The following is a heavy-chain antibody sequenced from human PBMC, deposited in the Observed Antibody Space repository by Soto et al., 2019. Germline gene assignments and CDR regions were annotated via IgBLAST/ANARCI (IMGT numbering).Heavy chain of an antibody. V-gene: IGHV3-23*01. CDR3: ANRGVGRYGMDV. J-gene: IGHJ6*02. CDR1: GFTFSSYA. CDR2: ISGSGGST. Sequence: GGSLSVSCAASGFTFSSYAMSGVRQAPGKWLEWFSAISGSGGSTYYADSVKGRFTISRDNSKNTLYLLMNSLRAEDTAVYYCANRGVGRYGMDVWGHGTTVT. D-gene: IGHD1-26*01.